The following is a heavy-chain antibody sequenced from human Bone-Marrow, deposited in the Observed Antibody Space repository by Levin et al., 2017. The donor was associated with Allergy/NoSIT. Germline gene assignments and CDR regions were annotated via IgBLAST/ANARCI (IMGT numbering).Heavy chain of an antibody. D-gene: IGHD3-3*01. V-gene: IGHV3-33*01. CDR1: EFNFSSYG. Sequence: PGESLKISCAASEFNFSSYGMHWVRQAPGKGLEWVAVIWHDGTNEYYEDSVKGRFIISRDNAKNTVDLQMNSLKVEDSAVYYCARDPSRIATFGLAHFGQYGMDVWGQGTTVTVSS. CDR2: IWHDGTNE. J-gene: IGHJ6*02. CDR3: ARDPSRIATFGLAHFGQYGMDV.